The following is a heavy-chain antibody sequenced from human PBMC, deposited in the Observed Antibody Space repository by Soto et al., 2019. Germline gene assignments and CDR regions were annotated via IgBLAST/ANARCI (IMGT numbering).Heavy chain of an antibody. CDR1: GFTFSSYD. V-gene: IGHV3-13*05. Sequence: GGSLRLSCAASGFTFSSYDMHWVRQPTGKGPEWVSAIGTAGDPYYPDSVKGRFTIYRENARNSLYLQMNSLRAGDTAVYYCARAGRYCTSTSCYTHYYGMDVWGQGTTVTVSS. D-gene: IGHD2-2*02. CDR3: ARAGRYCTSTSCYTHYYGMDV. J-gene: IGHJ6*02. CDR2: IGTAGDP.